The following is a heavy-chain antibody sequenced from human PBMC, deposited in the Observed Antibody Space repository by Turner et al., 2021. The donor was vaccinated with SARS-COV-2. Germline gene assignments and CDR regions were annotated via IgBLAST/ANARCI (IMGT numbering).Heavy chain of an antibody. Sequence: EVQLEETGGGLIQPGGSLRLSCAASGFVVSSNSMNCVRQAPGKGLEWISVIYSGGSTYYADSVKGRFTISRDSSKNTLYLQMNSLRAEDTAVYYCARPFGTAVVPPSWGQGTTVTVSS. CDR1: GFVVSSNS. V-gene: IGHV3-53*02. D-gene: IGHD2-2*01. CDR3: ARPFGTAVVPPS. J-gene: IGHJ6*02. CDR2: IYSGGST.